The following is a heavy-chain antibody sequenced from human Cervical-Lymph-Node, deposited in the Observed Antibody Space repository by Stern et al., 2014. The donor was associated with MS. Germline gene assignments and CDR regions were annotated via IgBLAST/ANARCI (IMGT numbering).Heavy chain of an antibody. J-gene: IGHJ3*02. CDR3: AKWGAYYYDSSGFDAFDI. CDR2: ISGSGGST. V-gene: IGHV3-23*04. Sequence: EVQLEESGGGLVQPGGSLRLSCAASGFTFSSYAMSWVRQAPGKGLEWVSVISGSGGSTYYADSVKGRFTIARDNSKNTLYLQVNSLRAEDTAVYYCAKWGAYYYDSSGFDAFDIWGQGTMVTVSS. D-gene: IGHD3-22*01. CDR1: GFTFSSYA.